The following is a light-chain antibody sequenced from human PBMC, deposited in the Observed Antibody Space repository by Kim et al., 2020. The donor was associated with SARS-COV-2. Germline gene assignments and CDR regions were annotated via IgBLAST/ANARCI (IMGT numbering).Light chain of an antibody. CDR2: AAS. CDR3: QQSYSTPFT. J-gene: IGKJ3*01. V-gene: IGKV1-39*01. Sequence: ESVGDRVTITCRASQSISSYLNWYQQKPGKAPKLLIYAASSLQSGVPSRFSGSGSGTDFTLTISSLQPEDFATYYCQQSYSTPFTFGPGTKVDIK. CDR1: QSISSY.